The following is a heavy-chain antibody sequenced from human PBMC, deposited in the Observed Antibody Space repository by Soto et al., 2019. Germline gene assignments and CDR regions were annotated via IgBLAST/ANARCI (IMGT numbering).Heavy chain of an antibody. CDR3: ARDASYCSGGSCYRRGDFDY. J-gene: IGHJ4*02. CDR2: IQSGGPT. V-gene: IGHV3-66*01. CDR1: GFTVSSKY. D-gene: IGHD2-15*01. Sequence: GGSLRLSCAASGFTVSSKYMSWVRQAPGKGLEWVSLIQSGGPTYYADSVKGRFTISRDTSENTLHLQMDSLRAEDTAVYYCARDASYCSGGSCYRRGDFDYWGQGTLVTVSS.